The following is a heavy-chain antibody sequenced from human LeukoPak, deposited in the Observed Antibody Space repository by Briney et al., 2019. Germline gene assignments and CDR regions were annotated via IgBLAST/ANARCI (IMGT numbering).Heavy chain of an antibody. J-gene: IGHJ4*02. D-gene: IGHD3-22*01. V-gene: IGHV4-59*01. Sequence: SETLSLTCTVSGGSISSFYWGWIRQPPEKGLEWVGCISYSGSVNYNPALKSRVTISIDTSKNQVSLKLSSVTAADTALYYCARATFAVITPDYWGQGTLVTVSS. CDR2: ISYSGSV. CDR3: ARATFAVITPDY. CDR1: GGSISSFY.